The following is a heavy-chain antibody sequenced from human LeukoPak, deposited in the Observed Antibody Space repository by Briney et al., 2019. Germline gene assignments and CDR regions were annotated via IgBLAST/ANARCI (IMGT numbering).Heavy chain of an antibody. CDR2: ISYDGSNK. Sequence: GGSLRLSCAASGFTFSSYGMHWVRQAPGKGLEWVAVISYDGSNKYYADSAKGRFTISRDNSKNTLYLQMNSLRAEDTAVYYCAKDCNSGFDYWGQGTLVTVSS. CDR1: GFTFSSYG. CDR3: AKDCNSGFDY. V-gene: IGHV3-30*18. D-gene: IGHD2/OR15-2a*01. J-gene: IGHJ4*02.